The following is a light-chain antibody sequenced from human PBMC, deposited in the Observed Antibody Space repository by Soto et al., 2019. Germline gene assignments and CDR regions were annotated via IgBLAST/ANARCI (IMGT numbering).Light chain of an antibody. V-gene: IGKV3-15*01. CDR3: QQYNNWPLT. Sequence: IVMTQSPATLSVSPGEGATLSCRASQSLSRDLAWYQQKPGQAPRLLIFGASTRVTGIPARFSGSGSGTEFTLTISSLQSEDFAVYYCQQYNNWPLTFGGGTKVDI. J-gene: IGKJ4*01. CDR1: QSLSRD. CDR2: GAS.